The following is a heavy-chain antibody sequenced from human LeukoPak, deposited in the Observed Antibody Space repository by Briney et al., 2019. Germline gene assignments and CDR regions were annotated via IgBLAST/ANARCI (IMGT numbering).Heavy chain of an antibody. CDR3: ARSGPLQDGYNPYYYYYYGMDV. D-gene: IGHD5-24*01. J-gene: IGHJ6*02. V-gene: IGHV4-59*01. Sequence: SETLSLTCTVSGGSISGYFWSWIRQPPGKGLEWIGYVYHTGTTDYNPSLKSRVTMSVDTSKNQFSLKLSSVTAADTAVYYCARSGPLQDGYNPYYYYYYGMDVWGQGTTVTVSS. CDR1: GGSISGYF. CDR2: VYHTGTT.